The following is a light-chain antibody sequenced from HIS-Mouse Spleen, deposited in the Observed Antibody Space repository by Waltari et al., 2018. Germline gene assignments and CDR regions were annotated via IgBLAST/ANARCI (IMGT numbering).Light chain of an antibody. CDR1: SSYAGGYNY. CDR3: SSYAGSNNL. CDR2: EVS. V-gene: IGLV2-8*01. Sequence: QSALTQPPSASGSPGQSVTISCTGTSSYAGGYNYVSWYQQHPGKAPKLMIYEVSKRPSGVPDRFSGSKSGNTASLTVSGLQAEDEADYYCSSYAGSNNLFGGGTKLTVL. J-gene: IGLJ2*01.